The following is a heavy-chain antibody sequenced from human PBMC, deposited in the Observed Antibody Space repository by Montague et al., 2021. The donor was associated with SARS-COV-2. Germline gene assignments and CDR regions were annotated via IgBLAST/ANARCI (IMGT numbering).Heavy chain of an antibody. CDR1: GGSISSSVYY. CDR3: ARPGSSEFQFEF. CDR2: IYYTGST. J-gene: IGHJ4*02. V-gene: IGHV4-39*01. D-gene: IGHD3-10*01. Sequence: SETLSLTCTVSGGSISSSVYYWAWIRQPPGKGLEWIGSIYYTGSTYYNPSLKSRVTLSVDTSKNRFSLRLYSVTAADTAVYSCARPGSSEFQFEFWGQGNLVAVSS.